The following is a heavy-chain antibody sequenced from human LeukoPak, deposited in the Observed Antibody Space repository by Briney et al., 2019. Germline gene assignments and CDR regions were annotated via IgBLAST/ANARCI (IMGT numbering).Heavy chain of an antibody. Sequence: TSETLSLTCTVSGGSISSGSYYWSWIRQPAGKGLEWIGRIYTSGSTNYNPSLKSRVTISVDTSKNQFSLKLSSVTAADTAVYYCARGPLMTTVTLATIYYFDYWGQGTLVTVSS. V-gene: IGHV4-61*02. J-gene: IGHJ4*02. CDR2: IYTSGST. D-gene: IGHD4-17*01. CDR3: ARGPLMTTVTLATIYYFDY. CDR1: GGSISSGSYY.